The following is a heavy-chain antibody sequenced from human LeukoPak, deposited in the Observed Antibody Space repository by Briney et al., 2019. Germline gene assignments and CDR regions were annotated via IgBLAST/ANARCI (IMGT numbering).Heavy chain of an antibody. CDR1: GFTFSSYS. CDR2: ISSSSSYI. D-gene: IGHD6-19*01. CDR3: AIIAEAGFDY. Sequence: GGSLRLSCAASGFTFSSYSMNWVRQAPGKGLEWVSSISSSSSYIYYADSVKGRFTISRDNAKNSLYPQMNSLRAEDTAVYYCAIIAEAGFDYWGQGTLVTVSS. J-gene: IGHJ4*02. V-gene: IGHV3-21*01.